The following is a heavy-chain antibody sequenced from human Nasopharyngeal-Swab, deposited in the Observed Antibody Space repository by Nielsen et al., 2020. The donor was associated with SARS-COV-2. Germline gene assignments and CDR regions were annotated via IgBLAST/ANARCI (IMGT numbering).Heavy chain of an antibody. CDR1: GYTFTSYA. CDR2: INTDTGNP. CDR3: ARMAHCSSTSCYDY. J-gene: IGHJ4*02. V-gene: IGHV7-4-1*02. D-gene: IGHD2-2*01. Sequence: ASVKVSCKASGYTFTSYAMNWVRQAPGQGLEWMGWINTDTGNPTYAQGFTGRFVFSLDTSVSTAYLQISSLKAEDTAVYYCARMAHCSSTSCYDYWGQGTLVTVSS.